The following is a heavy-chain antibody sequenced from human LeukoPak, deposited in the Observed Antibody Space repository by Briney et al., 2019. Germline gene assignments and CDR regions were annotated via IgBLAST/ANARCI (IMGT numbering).Heavy chain of an antibody. CDR3: ASSSWYGWFDP. Sequence: SETLSLTCTVSGGSISSYYWSWLRPPPGKGLEWIGYIYYSESTNYNPSLKSRATISVDTSKNQFSLKLNSVTAADTAVYYCASSSWYGWFDPWGQGTLVTVSS. CDR1: GGSISSYY. D-gene: IGHD6-13*01. CDR2: IYYSEST. J-gene: IGHJ5*02. V-gene: IGHV4-59*01.